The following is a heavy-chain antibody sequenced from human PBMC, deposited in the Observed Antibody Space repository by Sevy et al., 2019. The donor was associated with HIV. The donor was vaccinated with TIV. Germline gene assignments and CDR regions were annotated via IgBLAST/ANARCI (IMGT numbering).Heavy chain of an antibody. CDR3: ARDDSIAGPMITCLDY. D-gene: IGHD3-16*01. CDR1: GFTFSSYG. J-gene: IGHJ4*02. CDR2: IWYDGSIK. V-gene: IGHV3-33*01. Sequence: GGSLRLSCAASGFTFSSYGMHWVRQAPGKGLEWVAVIWYDGSIKYYADSVKGRFTISRDNSKNTLYLQMNSLSAEDTAVYYCARDDSIAGPMITCLDYWGQGTLVTVSS.